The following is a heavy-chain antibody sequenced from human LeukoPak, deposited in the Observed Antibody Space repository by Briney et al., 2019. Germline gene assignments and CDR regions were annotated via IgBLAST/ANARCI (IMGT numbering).Heavy chain of an antibody. D-gene: IGHD5-18*01. J-gene: IGHJ4*02. Sequence: SETLSLTCTVSGGSISSSSYYWGWIRQPPGKGLEWIGSIHYSGSTYYNPSLKSRVTISVDTSKNQFSLKLSSVTAADTAVYYCARAGNSYGFTYFDYWGQGTLVTVSS. CDR1: GGSISSSSYY. CDR3: ARAGNSYGFTYFDY. V-gene: IGHV4-39*01. CDR2: IHYSGST.